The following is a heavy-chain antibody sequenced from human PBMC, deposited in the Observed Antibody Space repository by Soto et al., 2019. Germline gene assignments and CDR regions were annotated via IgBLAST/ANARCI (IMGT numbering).Heavy chain of an antibody. V-gene: IGHV4-39*01. D-gene: IGHD6-6*01. J-gene: IGHJ4*02. CDR3: ARRGWGSSSFFDY. Sequence: QLQLQESGPGLVKPSETLSLTCTVSGASITSLYYYWGWIRQPPGKGLEWIGSSYHSGSTYYAPSLMSRVAMSVDTYKNQCALKLDSVTVADTAVYYCARRGWGSSSFFDYWGQGTLVTVSS. CDR1: GASITSLYYY. CDR2: SYHSGST.